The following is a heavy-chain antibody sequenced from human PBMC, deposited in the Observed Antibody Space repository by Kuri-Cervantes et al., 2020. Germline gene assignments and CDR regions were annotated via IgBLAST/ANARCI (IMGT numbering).Heavy chain of an antibody. D-gene: IGHD7-27*01. J-gene: IGHJ4*02. CDR2: INSDGSST. CDR3: ARVAPWAGLGMSH. CDR1: GFTFSSYW. Sequence: GSLRLSCAASGFTFSSYWMHWVRQAPGKGLVWVSRINSDGSSTSYADSVKGRFTISRDNAKNTLYLQMNSLRAEDTAVYYCARVAPWAGLGMSHWGQGTLVTVSS. V-gene: IGHV3-74*01.